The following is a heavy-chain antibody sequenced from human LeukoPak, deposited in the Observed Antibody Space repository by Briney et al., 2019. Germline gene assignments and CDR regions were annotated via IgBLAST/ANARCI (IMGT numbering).Heavy chain of an antibody. CDR1: GFTFSSYG. CDR2: IWYDGSNK. D-gene: IGHD3-10*01. V-gene: IGHV3-33*01. CDR3: ARDPYSYGSNDDAFDI. Sequence: GRSLRLSCAASGFTFSSYGMHWVRQAPGKGLEWVAVIWYDGSNKYYADSVKGRFTISRDNSKNTLYLQMNSLRAEDTAVYYCARDPYSYGSNDDAFDIWGQGTMVTVSS. J-gene: IGHJ3*02.